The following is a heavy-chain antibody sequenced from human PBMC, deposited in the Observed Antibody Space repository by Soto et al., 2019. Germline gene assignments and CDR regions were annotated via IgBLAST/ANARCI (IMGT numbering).Heavy chain of an antibody. CDR3: AREAATTRTYYYYYMDV. CDR2: ISAYNGNT. D-gene: IGHD2-15*01. CDR1: GYTFTSYG. J-gene: IGHJ6*03. Sequence: ASVKVSCKASGYTFTSYGISWVRQAPGQGLEWMGWISAYNGNTNYAQKLQGRVTMTTDTSTSTAYMELRSLRSDDTAVYYCAREAATTRTYYYYYMDVWGKGTTVTSP. V-gene: IGHV1-18*01.